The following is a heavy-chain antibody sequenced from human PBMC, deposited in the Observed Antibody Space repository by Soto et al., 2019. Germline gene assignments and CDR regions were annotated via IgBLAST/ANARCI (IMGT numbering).Heavy chain of an antibody. CDR1: GGSISSGGYY. V-gene: IGHV4-31*03. D-gene: IGHD3-16*02. J-gene: IGHJ3*02. Sequence: PSETLSLTCTVSGGSISSGGYYWSWIRQHPGKGLEWIGYIYYSGSTYYNPSLKRRVPISVDTSKNQFSLKLSSVTAADTAVYYCARYPGSLAFDIWGQGTMVTVSS. CDR3: ARYPGSLAFDI. CDR2: IYYSGST.